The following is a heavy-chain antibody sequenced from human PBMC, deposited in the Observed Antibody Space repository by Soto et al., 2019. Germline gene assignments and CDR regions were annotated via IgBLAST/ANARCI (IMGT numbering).Heavy chain of an antibody. CDR3: ASLIHCLPPPCPFDY. CDR1: GGSISSSSYY. CDR2: INYSGTT. D-gene: IGHD2-15*01. V-gene: IGHV4-39*01. J-gene: IGHJ4*02. Sequence: PSETLSLTCTVSGGSISSSSYYWAWVRQPPGKGPEWIGSINYSGTTYYNSSLKSRVTISVDTSKNQFSLKLSSVTAADTSVFYCASLIHCLPPPCPFDYWGPAPLVTLFS.